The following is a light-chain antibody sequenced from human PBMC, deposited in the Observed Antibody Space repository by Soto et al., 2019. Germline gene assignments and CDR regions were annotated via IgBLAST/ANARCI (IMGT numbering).Light chain of an antibody. CDR2: DVS. CDR3: SSYTSSSTLEVV. Sequence: QSALTQPASVSGSPGQSITISCTGTSSDVGGYNYVSWYQQHPGKAPKLMIYDVSNRPSGVSNRFSGSKSGNTASLIIFGLQAEDEADYYCSSYTSSSTLEVVFGGGTQLTVL. V-gene: IGLV2-14*01. CDR1: SSDVGGYNY. J-gene: IGLJ2*01.